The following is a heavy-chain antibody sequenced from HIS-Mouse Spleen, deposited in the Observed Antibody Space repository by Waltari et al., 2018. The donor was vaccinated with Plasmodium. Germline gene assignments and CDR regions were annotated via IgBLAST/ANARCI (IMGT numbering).Heavy chain of an antibody. CDR3: ARDRITGTSYFDY. CDR2: IYYSGST. Sequence: QLQLQESGPGLVKPSETLSLTCTVSGGSLSSSSYYWGWIRQPPGKGLEWIGSIYYSGSTYNTPSLKSRVTISVDTSKNQFSLKLSSVTAADTAVYYCARDRITGTSYFDYWGQGTLVTVSS. V-gene: IGHV4-39*07. CDR1: GGSLSSSSYY. J-gene: IGHJ4*02. D-gene: IGHD1-7*01.